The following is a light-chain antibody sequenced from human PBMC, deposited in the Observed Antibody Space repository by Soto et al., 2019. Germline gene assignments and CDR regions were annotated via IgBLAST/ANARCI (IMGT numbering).Light chain of an antibody. CDR2: RAS. Sequence: EIVLTHSPSTLSLSPGSRSTLSCRASQSVSSNYLAWYQQKPGQAPKVLIYRASIRATGIPERLTGSGYGTDFTLTISRLEHEDFAVYYCQQYGNATLTFGGGTKVDIK. V-gene: IGKV3-20*01. CDR3: QQYGNATLT. J-gene: IGKJ4*01. CDR1: QSVSSNY.